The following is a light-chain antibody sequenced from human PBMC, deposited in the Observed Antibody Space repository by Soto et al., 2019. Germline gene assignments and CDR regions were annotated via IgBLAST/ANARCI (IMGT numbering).Light chain of an antibody. CDR2: DVS. Sequence: QSVLTQPASVSGSPGQSITISCTGTSSDVGGYNYVSWYQQHPGKAPKLMIYDVSNRPPGVSNRFSGSKSGNTASLTISGLQAEDEADYYCSSYTRSSTKVFGTGTKVT. CDR3: SSYTRSSTKV. J-gene: IGLJ1*01. V-gene: IGLV2-14*01. CDR1: SSDVGGYNY.